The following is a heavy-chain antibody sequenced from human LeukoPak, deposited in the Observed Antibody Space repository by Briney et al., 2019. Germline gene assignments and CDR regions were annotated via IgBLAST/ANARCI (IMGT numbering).Heavy chain of an antibody. CDR1: GFTVSNNY. Sequence: GGSLRLSCAASGFTVSNNYMSWVRQAPGKGLEWVSVVYSGGSTYYADSVKGRSTVSKDNSRNTVYLHMNSLRAEDTAVYHCAKKQQAGTGWNYMDVWGTGTAVTVSS. V-gene: IGHV3-53*01. J-gene: IGHJ6*03. CDR3: AKKQQAGTGWNYMDV. CDR2: VYSGGST. D-gene: IGHD1-1*01.